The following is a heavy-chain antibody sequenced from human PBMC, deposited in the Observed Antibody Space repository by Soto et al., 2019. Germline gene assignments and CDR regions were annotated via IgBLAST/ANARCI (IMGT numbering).Heavy chain of an antibody. CDR3: ASGRGYDILTGYYPYFDY. J-gene: IGHJ4*02. Sequence: EVQLVESGGGFAQPGRSLRLSCAASGFTFDDYAMHWVRQAPGKGLEWVSGISWNSDSIGYADSVKGRFTISRDNAKKYLYLQMNSLRAEDTALYYCASGRGYDILTGYYPYFDYWGQGTLVTVSS. CDR2: ISWNSDSI. V-gene: IGHV3-9*01. D-gene: IGHD3-9*01. CDR1: GFTFDDYA.